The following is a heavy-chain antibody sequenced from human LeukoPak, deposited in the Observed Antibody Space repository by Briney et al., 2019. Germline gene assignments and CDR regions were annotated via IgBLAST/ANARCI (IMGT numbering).Heavy chain of an antibody. V-gene: IGHV4-61*02. CDR3: ARWEVITFGGVIDDAFDI. CDR1: GGSISSGSYY. D-gene: IGHD3-16*01. CDR2: IYTSGST. Sequence: SETLSLTCTVSGGSISSGSYYWSWIRQPAGKGLEWIGRIYTSGSTNYNPSLKSRVTISVDTSKNQFSLKLSSATAADTAVYCCARWEVITFGGVIDDAFDIWGQGTMVTVSS. J-gene: IGHJ3*02.